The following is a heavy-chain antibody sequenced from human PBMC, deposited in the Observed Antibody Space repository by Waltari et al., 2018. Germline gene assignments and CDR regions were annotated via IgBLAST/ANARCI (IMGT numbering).Heavy chain of an antibody. CDR1: GYSISSGYY. Sequence: QVQLQESGPGLVKPSETLSLTCAVSGYSISSGYYWGWIRPPPGTGLEWIGSIYHSGSTYYNPSLKSRVTISVDTSKNQFSLKLSSVTAADTAVYYCARAPGGCTNGVCYTNNWFDPWGQGTLVTVSS. CDR2: IYHSGST. CDR3: ARAPGGCTNGVCYTNNWFDP. D-gene: IGHD2-8*01. J-gene: IGHJ5*02. V-gene: IGHV4-38-2*01.